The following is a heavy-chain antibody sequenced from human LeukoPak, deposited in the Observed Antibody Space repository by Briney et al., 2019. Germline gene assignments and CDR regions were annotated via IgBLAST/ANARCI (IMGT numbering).Heavy chain of an antibody. Sequence: PPETLSLTCTVSGGSISSSSYYLSWSRQPPGKGLEWIGELNHSGSTNYNPSLKSRVTISVDTSKNQFSLKLSSVTAADTAVYYCASHPLNYRSGPYYYYYGMDVWGQGTTVTVSS. CDR1: GGSISSSSYY. J-gene: IGHJ6*02. V-gene: IGHV4-39*07. CDR3: ASHPLNYRSGPYYYYYGMDV. CDR2: LNHSGST. D-gene: IGHD5-24*01.